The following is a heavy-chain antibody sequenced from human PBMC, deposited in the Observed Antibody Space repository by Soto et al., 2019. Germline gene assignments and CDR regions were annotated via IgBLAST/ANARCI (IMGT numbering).Heavy chain of an antibody. Sequence: QVQLQESGPGLVKPSETLSLTCTVSGGSISSYYWSWIRQPPGKGLEWIGYIYYSGSTNYNPSLKSRVTRSVVTSKNQFSLKLISVTAADTAVYYCARQIPAAMMPSYYFDYWGQGTLVTVSS. CDR2: IYYSGST. CDR1: GGSISSYY. CDR3: ARQIPAAMMPSYYFDY. J-gene: IGHJ4*02. V-gene: IGHV4-59*08. D-gene: IGHD2-2*01.